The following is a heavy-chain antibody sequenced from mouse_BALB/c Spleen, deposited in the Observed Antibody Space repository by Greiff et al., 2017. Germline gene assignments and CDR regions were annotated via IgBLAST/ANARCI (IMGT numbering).Heavy chain of an antibody. D-gene: IGHD2-1*01. V-gene: IGHV7-3*02. CDR3: ARQGIYYGNYDY. Sequence: EVKLQESGGGLVQPGGSLRLSCATSGFTFTDYYMSWVRQPPGKALEWLGFIRNKANGYTTEYSASVKGRFTISRDNSQSILYLQMNTLRAEDSATYYCARQGIYYGNYDYWGQGTTLTVSS. CDR1: GFTFTDYY. CDR2: IRNKANGYTT. J-gene: IGHJ2*01.